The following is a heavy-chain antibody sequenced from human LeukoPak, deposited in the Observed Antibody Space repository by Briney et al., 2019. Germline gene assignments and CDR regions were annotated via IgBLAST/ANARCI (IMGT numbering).Heavy chain of an antibody. Sequence: GGSLRLSCAASGFTFSSYAIHWVRQAPGKGPEWVAVISYDGNHGKYADSVKGRFTISRDNAKNSLYLQMNSLRAEDTAVYYCARKGRVGAYDYWGQGTLVTVSS. CDR2: ISYDGNHG. CDR1: GFTFSSYA. V-gene: IGHV3-30*07. D-gene: IGHD1-26*01. CDR3: ARKGRVGAYDY. J-gene: IGHJ4*02.